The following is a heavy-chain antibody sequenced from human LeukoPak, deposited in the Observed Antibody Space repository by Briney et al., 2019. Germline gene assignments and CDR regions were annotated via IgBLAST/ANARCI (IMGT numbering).Heavy chain of an antibody. CDR2: IYHSGST. J-gene: IGHJ4*02. V-gene: IGHV4-38-2*01. Sequence: SETLSLTCAVSGYSISSGYYWGWIRQPPGKGLEWIGSIYHSGSTYYNPSLKSRVTISVDTSKNQFSLKLSSVTGADTAVYYCARQIAVAFDYWGQGTLVTVSS. D-gene: IGHD6-19*01. CDR1: GYSISSGYY. CDR3: ARQIAVAFDY.